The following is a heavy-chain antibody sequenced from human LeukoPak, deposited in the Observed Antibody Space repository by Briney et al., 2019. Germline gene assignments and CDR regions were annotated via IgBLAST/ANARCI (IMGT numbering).Heavy chain of an antibody. D-gene: IGHD6-19*01. J-gene: IGHJ6*02. V-gene: IGHV4-59*01. CDR2: IYYSGST. CDR1: GGSISSYY. Sequence: SETLSLTCTVSGGSISSYYWSWLRQPPGKGLEWLGYIYYSGSTNYNPSLKSRVTISVDTSKNQFSLKLSSVTAADTAVYYCAFDSSGSSYYGMDVWGQGTTVTVSS. CDR3: AFDSSGSSYYGMDV.